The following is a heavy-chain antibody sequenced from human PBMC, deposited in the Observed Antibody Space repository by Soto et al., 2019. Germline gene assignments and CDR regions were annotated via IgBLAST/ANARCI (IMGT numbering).Heavy chain of an antibody. V-gene: IGHV4-30-4*01. CDR1: GVSITSGSYY. Sequence: HVQLQESGPGPVTPSQTLSLSCTVSGVSITSGSYYWTWVRQSPGKGLEWIGYRYYSGNTYYNPALNSRATISVDTSKHQFFMKLPSVTAADTAVYYCARGGYDTSGQTFIGWGPDCWGQGTLVTVSS. J-gene: IGHJ4*02. CDR2: RYYSGNT. D-gene: IGHD3-22*01. CDR3: ARGGYDTSGQTFIGWGPDC.